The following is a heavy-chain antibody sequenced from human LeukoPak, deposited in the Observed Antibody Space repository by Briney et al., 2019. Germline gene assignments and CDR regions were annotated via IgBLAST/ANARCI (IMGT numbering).Heavy chain of an antibody. CDR3: ARASRIGAAGLFDH. D-gene: IGHD6-13*01. CDR2: IFHSGST. J-gene: IGHJ4*02. V-gene: IGHV4-59*08. CDR1: GGSIGIYY. Sequence: SETLSLTCTVSGGSIGIYYWSWIRQPPGRGLEWIGFIFHSGSTNYNPSLKSRVTISIDTSKNQFSLKLSSVTAADTAIYYCARASRIGAAGLFDHWGQGTLVTVSS.